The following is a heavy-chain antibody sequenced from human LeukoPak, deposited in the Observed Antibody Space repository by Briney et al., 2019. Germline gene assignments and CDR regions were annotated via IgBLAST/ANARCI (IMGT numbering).Heavy chain of an antibody. V-gene: IGHV4-39*01. D-gene: IGHD5-18*01. CDR3: ARHSGSDTAMGDFDY. Sequence: SETLSLTCTVSGGSISSSSYYWGWIRQPPGKGLEWIGSIYYSGSTYYNPSLKSRVTISVDTSKNQFSLKLSSVTAADTAVYYCARHSGSDTAMGDFDYWGQGTLVTVSS. CDR2: IYYSGST. CDR1: GGSISSSSYY. J-gene: IGHJ4*02.